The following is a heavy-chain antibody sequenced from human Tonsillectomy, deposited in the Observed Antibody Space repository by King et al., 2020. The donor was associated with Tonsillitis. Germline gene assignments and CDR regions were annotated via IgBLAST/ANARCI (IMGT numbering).Heavy chain of an antibody. D-gene: IGHD1-1*01. Sequence: VQLVESGGGVVQPGGSLRLSCGASGFIFSNYGMYWVRQAPGKGLEGGTYIQHDAGKKYHADSVKGRFTISRDNSRDTLYMEMNSLRTEDTAMYYCAKPRCGNAPQAFDMWGQGTMVTVSS. CDR1: GFIFSNYG. CDR2: IQHDAGKK. CDR3: AKPRCGNAPQAFDM. J-gene: IGHJ3*02. V-gene: IGHV3-30*02.